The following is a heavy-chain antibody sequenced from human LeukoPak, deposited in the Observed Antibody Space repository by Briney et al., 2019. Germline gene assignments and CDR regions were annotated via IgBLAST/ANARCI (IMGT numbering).Heavy chain of an antibody. V-gene: IGHV4-30-4*01. D-gene: IGHD3-22*01. CDR2: IYYSGST. CDR1: GGSINSGDYY. J-gene: IGHJ5*02. Sequence: SQTLSLTCTVSGGSINSGDYYWSRIRQPPGKGLEWIGYIYYSGSTYYNPSLKSRVTISVDTSKNQFSLKLSSVTAADTAVYYCARRIVVVDNWFDPWGQGTLVTVSS. CDR3: ARRIVVVDNWFDP.